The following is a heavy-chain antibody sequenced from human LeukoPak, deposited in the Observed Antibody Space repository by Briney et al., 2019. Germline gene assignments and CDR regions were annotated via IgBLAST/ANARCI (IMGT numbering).Heavy chain of an antibody. J-gene: IGHJ4*02. V-gene: IGHV3-33*01. CDR1: GFTFSDHG. CDR3: ARDWIDRSLDY. D-gene: IGHD2-2*03. Sequence: GRSLRLSCAASGFTFSDHGIHWVRQAPGKGLEWVAVLSPHANYEYYADSVQGRFTMSRDDSKNTVYLLMNSLTDEETAVYYCARDWIDRSLDYWGLGTLVTVSS. CDR2: LSPHANYE.